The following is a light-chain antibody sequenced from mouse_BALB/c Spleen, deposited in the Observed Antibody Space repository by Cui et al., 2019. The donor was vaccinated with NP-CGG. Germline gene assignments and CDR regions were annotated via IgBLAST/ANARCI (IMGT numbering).Light chain of an antibody. CDR1: TGAITTSNY. J-gene: IGLJ1*01. V-gene: IGLV1*01. CDR2: GTN. Sequence: QAVFSQASALTTSPGETVTLTCRSSTGAITTSNYANWVQEKPSHLFTGLIGGTNNRAPGVPARFSGSLIGDKAALTITGAQTEDEAIYFCALWYSNHWVFGGGTKLTVL. CDR3: ALWYSNHWV.